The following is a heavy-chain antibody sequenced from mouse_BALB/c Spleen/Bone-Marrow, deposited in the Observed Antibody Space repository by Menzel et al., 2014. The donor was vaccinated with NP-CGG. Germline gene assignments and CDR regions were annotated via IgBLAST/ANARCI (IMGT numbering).Heavy chain of an antibody. Sequence: QVQLQQSGAELVRPGASVKLSCKASGYTFTSYWMNWVKQRPGQGLEWIGMIDPSDSETHYNQTFKDKATLTVDKSSSTAYMQLSSLTSEDSAVYYCARKXXKLGFWFAYWGQXXXXTXSA. J-gene: IGHJ3*01. CDR1: GYTFTSYW. D-gene: IGHD1-2*01. CDR3: ARKXXKLGFWFAY. V-gene: IGHV1-61*01. CDR2: IDPSDSET.